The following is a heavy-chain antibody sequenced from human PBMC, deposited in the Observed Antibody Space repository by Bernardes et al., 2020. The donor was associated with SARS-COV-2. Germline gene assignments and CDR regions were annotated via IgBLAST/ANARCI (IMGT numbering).Heavy chain of an antibody. J-gene: IGHJ3*02. V-gene: IGHV3-49*03. CDR1: GFIFGDYA. D-gene: IGHD4-17*01. CDR2: IRSNPYGGTT. CDR3: CREGAPHDYRITSAFRDAFDI. Sequence: GGSLRLSCRASGFIFGDYAMSWFRQAPGKGLEWVSFIRSNPYGGTTEYAASVKGRFTISRDDSKSIAYLQMNSLKTEDTAVYYCCREGAPHDYRITSAFRDAFDIWGQGTTVTVSS.